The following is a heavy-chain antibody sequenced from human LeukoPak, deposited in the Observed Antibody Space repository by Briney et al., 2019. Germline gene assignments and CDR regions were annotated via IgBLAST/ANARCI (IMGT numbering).Heavy chain of an antibody. V-gene: IGHV1-2*02. J-gene: IGHJ4*02. CDR1: GYTFTGYY. D-gene: IGHD6-6*01. CDR2: INPNSGGT. Sequence: ASVKVSCKASGYTFTGYYMHWVRQAPGQGLEWMGWINPNSGGTNYAQKFQGRVTMTRDTSISTAYMELSRLRSDDTAVYYCAGAPTEVVAARPVVPDYWGQGTLVTVSS. CDR3: AGAPTEVVAARPVVPDY.